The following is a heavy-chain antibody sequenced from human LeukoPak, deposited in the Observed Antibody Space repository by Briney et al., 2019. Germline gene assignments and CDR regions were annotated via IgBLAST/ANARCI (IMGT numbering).Heavy chain of an antibody. CDR2: INPNSGGT. J-gene: IGHJ4*02. CDR3: ALARGYDSSGYTLAY. CDR1: GYTFTGYY. V-gene: IGHV1-2*06. D-gene: IGHD3-22*01. Sequence: ASVKVSCKASGYTFTGYYMHWVRQAPGQGLEWMGRINPNSGGTNYAQKFQGRVTMTRDTSISTAYMELSRLRSDDTAVYYCALARGYDSSGYTLAYWGQGTLVTVSS.